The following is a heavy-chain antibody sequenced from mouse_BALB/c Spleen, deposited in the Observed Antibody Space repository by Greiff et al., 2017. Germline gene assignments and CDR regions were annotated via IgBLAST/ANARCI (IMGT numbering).Heavy chain of an antibody. CDR3: ARESYGNYYYAMDY. J-gene: IGHJ4*01. D-gene: IGHD2-1*01. CDR1: GFNIKDTY. V-gene: IGHV14-3*02. Sequence: VQLQQSGAELVKPGASVKLSCTASGFNIKDTYMHWVQQRPEQGLEWIGRIDPANGNTKYDPKFQGKATITADTSSNTAYLQLSSLTSEDTAVYYCARESYGNYYYAMDYWGQGTSVTVSS. CDR2: IDPANGNT.